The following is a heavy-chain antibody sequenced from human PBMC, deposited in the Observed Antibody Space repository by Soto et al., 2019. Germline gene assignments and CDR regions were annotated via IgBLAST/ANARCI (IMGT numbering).Heavy chain of an antibody. D-gene: IGHD5-18*01. Sequence: GGSLRLSCAASGFTFSSYGMHWVRQAPGKGLEWVAVIWYDGSNKYYADSVKGRFTISRDNSKNTLYLQMNSLRAEDTAVYYCARDRYSYGPYFDYWGQGTLVTAPQ. CDR1: GFTFSSYG. CDR2: IWYDGSNK. V-gene: IGHV3-33*01. J-gene: IGHJ4*02. CDR3: ARDRYSYGPYFDY.